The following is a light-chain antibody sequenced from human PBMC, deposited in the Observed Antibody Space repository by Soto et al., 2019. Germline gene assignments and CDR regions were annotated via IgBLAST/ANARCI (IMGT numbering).Light chain of an antibody. CDR3: QQLSNWLLT. CDR1: QSVSSY. V-gene: IGKV3-11*01. CDR2: DAS. Sequence: EIVLTQSPATLSLSPGDRATLSCRASQSVSSYLAWYQQKPGQAPKLLIYDASNRDTGIPARFSGSGSGTDFTLTISSLEPEDFAVYYCQQLSNWLLTFGGGTKVEIK. J-gene: IGKJ4*01.